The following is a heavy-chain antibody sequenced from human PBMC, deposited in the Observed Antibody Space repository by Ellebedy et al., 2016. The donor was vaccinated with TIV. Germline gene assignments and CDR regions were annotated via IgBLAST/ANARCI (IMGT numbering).Heavy chain of an antibody. CDR1: GFTFSAFT. J-gene: IGHJ5*02. CDR3: AREPFPASDTTNWAHNKFDP. D-gene: IGHD1-26*01. CDR2: ISFDGSGQ. Sequence: PGGSLRLSCAASGFTFSAFTMHWVRQAPGKGLEWVAVISFDGSGQFYQDSVKGRFTISRDNSRNTLYLQMNRLRDEDTAVYYCAREPFPASDTTNWAHNKFDPWGQGTLVTVSS. V-gene: IGHV3-30*01.